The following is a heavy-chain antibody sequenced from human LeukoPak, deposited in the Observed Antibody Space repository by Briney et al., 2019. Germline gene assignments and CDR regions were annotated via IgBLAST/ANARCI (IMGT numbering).Heavy chain of an antibody. CDR2: IKTDGSIT. D-gene: IGHD3-3*01. CDR1: GFTFSSYW. Sequence: GGSLRLSCEASGFTFSSYWMHWVRQAPGKGLVWVSRIKTDGSITNYADSVKGRFTISRDNSKNTLYLQMNSLRAEDTAVYYCARVFWEKDGFIGAFDIWGQGTMVTVSS. J-gene: IGHJ3*02. V-gene: IGHV3-74*01. CDR3: ARVFWEKDGFIGAFDI.